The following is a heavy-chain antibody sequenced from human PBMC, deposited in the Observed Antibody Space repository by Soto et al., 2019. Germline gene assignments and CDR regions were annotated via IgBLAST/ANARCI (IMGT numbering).Heavy chain of an antibody. CDR3: ARARPGSYFEFEY. V-gene: IGHV4-31*02. D-gene: IGHD3-10*01. Sequence: WTWIRQHPGKGLEWIGYIYSRGNTFYTPSLKSRVDIAVDASKNQFSLRVNSVTAADTAVYYCARARPGSYFEFEYLGQGTLVTVSS. CDR2: IYSRGNT. J-gene: IGHJ4*02.